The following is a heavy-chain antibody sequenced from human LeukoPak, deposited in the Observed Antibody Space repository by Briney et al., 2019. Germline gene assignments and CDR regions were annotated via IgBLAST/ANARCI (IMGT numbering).Heavy chain of an antibody. Sequence: GGSLRLSCAASGFTFSSYAMHWVRQAPGKGLEWVAVISYDGSNKYYADSVKGRFTISRDNSKNTLYLQMNSLRAEDTAVYYCARGPFDYWGQGTLVTVSS. CDR3: ARGPFDY. CDR2: ISYDGSNK. J-gene: IGHJ4*02. V-gene: IGHV3-30*04. CDR1: GFTFSSYA.